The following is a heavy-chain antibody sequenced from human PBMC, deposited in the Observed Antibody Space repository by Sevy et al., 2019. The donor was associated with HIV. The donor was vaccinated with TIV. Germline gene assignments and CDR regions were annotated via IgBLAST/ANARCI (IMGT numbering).Heavy chain of an antibody. CDR2: VYYSGDT. D-gene: IGHD3-10*02. CDR3: ARHRVHDGVRGTSGPFDV. J-gene: IGHJ2*01. V-gene: IGHV4-39*01. Sequence: SETLSLTCTVSSGSISSTSYFWGWIRQPPGKGLEWIASVYYSGDTYYNPSLKSRVTVSIDTSTSTFCLKVPSATAAETAVYYCARHRVHDGVRGTSGPFDVWGRGTQVTVSS. CDR1: SGSISSTSYF.